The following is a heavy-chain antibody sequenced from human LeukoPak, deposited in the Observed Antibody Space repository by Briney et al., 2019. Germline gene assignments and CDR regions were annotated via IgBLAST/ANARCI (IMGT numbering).Heavy chain of an antibody. Sequence: PWGSLRLSCAASGCTFSNFSMIWVRQPPGKGLEWIAAISGSGDKTHYADSVKGRFTISRDNSKSVLDMQLDNLRLEDPAVDYCGEGHWGRGTLVTVSS. CDR2: ISGSGDKT. J-gene: IGHJ4*02. V-gene: IGHV3-23*01. CDR1: GCTFSNFS. CDR3: GEGH.